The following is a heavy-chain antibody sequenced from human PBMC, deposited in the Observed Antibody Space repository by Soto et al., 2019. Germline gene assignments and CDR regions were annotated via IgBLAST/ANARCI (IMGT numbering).Heavy chain of an antibody. V-gene: IGHV3-33*01. CDR2: IRFDGSNE. J-gene: IGHJ4*02. Sequence: QEQLVESGGGVVQPGTSLRLSCAVPGGIFHGYGMHWVRQAPGKGLEWVAIIRFDGSNEEYADSVKGRFTISSDNSKNTLYLQMNTLVAEDTAVYYCARDGIGGTVFRGYLDYWGRGTVVTVSS. D-gene: IGHD1-7*01. CDR3: ARDGIGGTVFRGYLDY. CDR1: GGIFHGYG.